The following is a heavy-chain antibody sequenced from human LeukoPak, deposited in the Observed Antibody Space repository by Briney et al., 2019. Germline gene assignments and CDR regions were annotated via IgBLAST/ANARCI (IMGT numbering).Heavy chain of an antibody. J-gene: IGHJ5*02. Sequence: SETLSLTCAVYGGSFSGYYWSWIRQPPGKGLEWIGEINHSGSTNYNPSLKSRVTISVDTSKNQFSLKLSSVTAADTAVYYCARGRTYYDDQYNWFDLWGQGTLVTVSS. V-gene: IGHV4-34*01. D-gene: IGHD3-22*01. CDR2: INHSGST. CDR3: ARGRTYYDDQYNWFDL. CDR1: GGSFSGYY.